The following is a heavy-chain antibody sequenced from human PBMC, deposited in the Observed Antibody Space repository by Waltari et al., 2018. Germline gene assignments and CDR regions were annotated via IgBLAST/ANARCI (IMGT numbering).Heavy chain of an antibody. CDR2: IYPGDSGT. J-gene: IGHJ6*02. CDR1: GYSFTSYW. Sequence: EVQLVQSGAEVKKPGESLKISCKGSGYSFTSYWIGWVRQMPGKGLEWMGIIYPGDSGTRYSPSFQGQVTISADKSISTAYLQWSSLKASDTAMYYCARRGSYYNYYYGMDVWGQGTTVTVSS. CDR3: ARRGSYYNYYYGMDV. D-gene: IGHD1-26*01. V-gene: IGHV5-51*03.